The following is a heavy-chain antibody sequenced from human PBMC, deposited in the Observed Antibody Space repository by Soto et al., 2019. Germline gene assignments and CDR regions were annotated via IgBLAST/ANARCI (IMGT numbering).Heavy chain of an antibody. CDR3: SRGGKRITMVRGVIIKDNWFDP. D-gene: IGHD3-10*01. CDR2: INHSGST. J-gene: IGHJ5*02. V-gene: IGHV4-34*01. Sequence: PPPGKGLEWIGEINHSGSTNYNTSLKSRITIPVDTNKNQFSMKLRSETAVDTSVYYCSRGGKRITMVRGVIIKDNWFDPWGQGTLVTVSS.